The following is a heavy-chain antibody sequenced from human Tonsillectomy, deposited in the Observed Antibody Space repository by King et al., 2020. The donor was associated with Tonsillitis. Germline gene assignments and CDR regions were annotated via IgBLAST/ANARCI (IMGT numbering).Heavy chain of an antibody. D-gene: IGHD2-15*01. J-gene: IGHJ4*02. Sequence: VQLVESGGGLVQPGGFLRLSCAASGFTVSSYAMSWVRQAPGKGLEWVSGISGSGGSTNYADSVKGRFTISRDNYKNTLYLQMNSLRPEDTAVYYCAKGYCSGGSCYPFDYWGQGTLVTVSS. V-gene: IGHV3-23*04. CDR3: AKGYCSGGSCYPFDY. CDR2: ISGSGGST. CDR1: GFTVSSYA.